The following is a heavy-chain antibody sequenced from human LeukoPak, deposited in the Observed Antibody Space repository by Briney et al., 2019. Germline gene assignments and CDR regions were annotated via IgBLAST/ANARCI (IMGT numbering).Heavy chain of an antibody. CDR3: ARLWFGELFPSHYFDY. Sequence: GESLKISCKGSGYSFTSYWIGWVRQMPGKGLEWMGIIYPGDSDTRYSPSFQGQVTISADKSISTAYLQWSSLKASDTAMYYCARLWFGELFPSHYFDYWGQGTLVTVSS. D-gene: IGHD3-10*01. CDR1: GYSFTSYW. J-gene: IGHJ4*02. V-gene: IGHV5-51*01. CDR2: IYPGDSDT.